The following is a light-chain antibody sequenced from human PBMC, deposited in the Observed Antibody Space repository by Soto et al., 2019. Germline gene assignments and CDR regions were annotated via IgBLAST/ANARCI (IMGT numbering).Light chain of an antibody. V-gene: IGLV1-47*01. CDR1: TSNIGSNY. Sequence: QSVLTQPPSASGTPGQGVTISCSGSTSNIGSNYVYWYQQLPGTAPKLLIYRNNQRPSGVPDRFSGSKSGTSASLAISGLRSEDEADSYCKSYDRSLSGYVFGTGTKVTVL. J-gene: IGLJ1*01. CDR3: KSYDRSLSGYV. CDR2: RNN.